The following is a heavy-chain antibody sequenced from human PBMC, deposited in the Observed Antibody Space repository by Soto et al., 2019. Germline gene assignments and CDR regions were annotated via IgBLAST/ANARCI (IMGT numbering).Heavy chain of an antibody. Sequence: PGRSLRLCCAASGFTYSSYGMHWVRQAPGKGLEWVAVISHDGSKKYYADSVKGRFTISRANSKNTLYLQMNSLKGEDTAGYYYAKDWYNYGEFDYWGQGTLVTVSS. CDR1: GFTYSSYG. D-gene: IGHD1-1*01. J-gene: IGHJ4*02. CDR3: AKDWYNYGEFDY. CDR2: ISHDGSKK. V-gene: IGHV3-30*18.